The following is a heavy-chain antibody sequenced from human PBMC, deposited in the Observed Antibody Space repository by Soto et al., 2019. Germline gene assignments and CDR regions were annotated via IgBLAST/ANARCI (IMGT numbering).Heavy chain of an antibody. V-gene: IGHV4-59*08. CDR3: ARLGGYYQALDT. J-gene: IGHJ5*02. D-gene: IGHD3-22*01. CDR2: IYYTGTT. Sequence: PSETLSLTCTVSGGSISPYYWSWIRQSPGKGLEWIGYIYYTGTTRYNPSLKSRVTILVDTSKNQFSLKLSSVTAADTAVYYCARLGGYYQALDTWGQGALVPVSS. CDR1: GGSISPYY.